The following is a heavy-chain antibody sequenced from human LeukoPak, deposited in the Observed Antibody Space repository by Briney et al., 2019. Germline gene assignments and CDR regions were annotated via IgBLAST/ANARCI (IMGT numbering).Heavy chain of an antibody. J-gene: IGHJ4*02. Sequence: PGGSLRLSCAASKFTFSSYWMTWVRQAPGKGLEWVANIKQDGSEKNYVDSVKGRFTISRDNAKNSLYLQMNSLSAEDTAVYYCARDGVYGDYVQSYYFDYWGQGTLVIVSS. V-gene: IGHV3-7*01. D-gene: IGHD4-17*01. CDR1: KFTFSSYW. CDR3: ARDGVYGDYVQSYYFDY. CDR2: IKQDGSEK.